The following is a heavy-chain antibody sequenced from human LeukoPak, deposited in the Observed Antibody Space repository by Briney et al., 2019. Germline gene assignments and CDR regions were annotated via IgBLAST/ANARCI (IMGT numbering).Heavy chain of an antibody. CDR3: AGRDPRNRDAFDI. J-gene: IGHJ3*02. CDR2: IFYSGTT. CDR1: GGSISTNSYY. V-gene: IGHV4-39*01. D-gene: IGHD1-14*01. Sequence: PSETLSLTCTVSGGSISTNSYYWGWIRQPPGKGLEWIGSIFYSGTTYYNPSLKSRVTISVDTSKNQFFLKLSSVTAADTTVYYCAGRDPRNRDAFDIWGQGTMVTVSS.